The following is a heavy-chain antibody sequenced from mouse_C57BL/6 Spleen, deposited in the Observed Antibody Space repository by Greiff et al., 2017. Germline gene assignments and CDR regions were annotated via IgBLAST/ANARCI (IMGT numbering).Heavy chain of an antibody. CDR2: IYPGGGYT. D-gene: IGHD1-1*02. CDR1: GYTFTNYW. CDR3: ARFGGTGDYYAMDY. J-gene: IGHJ4*01. Sequence: VQLQQSGAELVRPGTSVKMSCKASGYTFTNYWIGWAKQRPGHGLEWIGDIYPGGGYTNYNEKFKGKATLTADKSSSTAYMQFSSLTSEDSAIYYCARFGGTGDYYAMDYWGQGTSVTVSS. V-gene: IGHV1-63*01.